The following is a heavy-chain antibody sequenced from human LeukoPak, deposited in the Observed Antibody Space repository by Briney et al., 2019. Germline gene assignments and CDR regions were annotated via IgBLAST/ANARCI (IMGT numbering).Heavy chain of an antibody. D-gene: IGHD2-2*01. CDR3: AVHPVVVVPAPDY. CDR1: GYTLTELS. Sequence: GASVKVSFKVSGYTLTELSMHWVRQAPGKGLEWMGGFDPEDGETIYAQKFQGRVTMTEDTSTDTAYMELSSLRAEDTAVYYCAVHPVVVVPAPDYWGQGTLVTVSS. V-gene: IGHV1-24*01. CDR2: FDPEDGET. J-gene: IGHJ4*02.